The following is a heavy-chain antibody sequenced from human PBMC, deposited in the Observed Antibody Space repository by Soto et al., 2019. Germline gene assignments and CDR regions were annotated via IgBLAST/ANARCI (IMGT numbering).Heavy chain of an antibody. D-gene: IGHD6-13*01. CDR2: ISYDGSNK. J-gene: IGHJ6*02. CDR3: AKVLRADIAAASGYYYYYYGMDV. CDR1: GFTFSSYG. V-gene: IGHV3-30*18. Sequence: GGSLRLSCAASGFTFSSYGMHWVRQAPGKGLEWVAVISYDGSNKYYADSVKGRFTISRDNSKNTLYLQMNSLRAEDTAVYYCAKVLRADIAAASGYYYYYYGMDVWGQGTTVTVSS.